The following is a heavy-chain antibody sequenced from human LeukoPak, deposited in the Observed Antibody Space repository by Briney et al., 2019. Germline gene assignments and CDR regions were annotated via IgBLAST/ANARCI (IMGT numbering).Heavy chain of an antibody. CDR2: INPNSGGT. V-gene: IGHV1-2*02. Sequence: ASVKVSCKASGYTFTCYYMHWVRQAPGQGLEWMGWINPNSGGTNYAQKFQGRVTMTRDTSISTAYMELSRLRSDDTAVYYCARDRGLTMVRGVIISWFDPWGQGTLVTVSS. CDR1: GYTFTCYY. CDR3: ARDRGLTMVRGVIISWFDP. D-gene: IGHD3-10*01. J-gene: IGHJ5*02.